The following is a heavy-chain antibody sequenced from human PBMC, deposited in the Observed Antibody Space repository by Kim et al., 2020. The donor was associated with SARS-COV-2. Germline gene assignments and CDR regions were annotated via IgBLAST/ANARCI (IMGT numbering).Heavy chain of an antibody. Sequence: ASRKGRSTISRDESKSIAYLQMNSLKTVDTAVYYCTRGGYDSSGYFPFDYWGQGTLVTVSS. CDR3: TRGGYDSSGYFPFDY. D-gene: IGHD3-22*01. V-gene: IGHV3-49*02. J-gene: IGHJ4*01.